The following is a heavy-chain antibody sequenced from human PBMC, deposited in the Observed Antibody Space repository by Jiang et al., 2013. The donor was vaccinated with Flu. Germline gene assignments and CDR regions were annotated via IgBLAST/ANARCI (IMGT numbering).Heavy chain of an antibody. V-gene: IGHV4-4*02. Sequence: GSGLVKPSGTLSLTCAGSGGPMRMTSWWSWIRQSPGKGLEWIGEVSPGGDYNYNPSLRSRLHMSLDKSKKEFSLKLTSLTAADSAVYYCATTLDGGDSRDYGANAFDVWGPGTLVTVS. CDR1: GGPMRMTSW. CDR3: ATTLDGGDSRDYGANAFDV. CDR2: VSPGGDY. D-gene: IGHD4-17*01. J-gene: IGHJ3*01.